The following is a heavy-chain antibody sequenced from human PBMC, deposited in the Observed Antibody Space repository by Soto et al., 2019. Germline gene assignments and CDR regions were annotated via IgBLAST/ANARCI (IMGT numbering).Heavy chain of an antibody. V-gene: IGHV4-39*01. CDR3: ARTTGRHLDF. CDR2: IDYSGTA. J-gene: IGHJ4*02. D-gene: IGHD4-4*01. Sequence: XETLSLTCTVSYCSTSVSNVFWGWVRQPPGKGLEWIGNIDYSGTAYFNPSLGTRVTFPVDTSKNQFSLTLYSVTAADTAVYYCARTTGRHLDFWGQGILVTVSS. CDR1: YCSTSVSNVF.